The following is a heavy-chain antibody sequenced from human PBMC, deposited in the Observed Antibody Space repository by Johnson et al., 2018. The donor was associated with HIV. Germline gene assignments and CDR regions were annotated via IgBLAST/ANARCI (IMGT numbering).Heavy chain of an antibody. Sequence: QVQLVESGGGVVQPGRSLRLSCAASGFTFSSYAMHWVRQAPGKGLEWVAVISYDGSNKYYADSVKGRFTISRDNSKNTLYLQMNSLRAEDTAVYYCAKGRIVVAGFDAFDIWGQGTMVTVSS. V-gene: IGHV3-30*04. CDR1: GFTFSSYA. CDR2: ISYDGSNK. D-gene: IGHD2-2*01. J-gene: IGHJ3*02. CDR3: AKGRIVVAGFDAFDI.